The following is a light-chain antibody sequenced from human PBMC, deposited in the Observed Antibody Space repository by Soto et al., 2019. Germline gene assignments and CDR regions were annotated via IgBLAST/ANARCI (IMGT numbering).Light chain of an antibody. CDR2: DVS. CDR3: SSYTSSSTL. CDR1: SSDVGGYNY. Sequence: QSALTQPASVSGSPGQSITISCTGTSSDVGGYNYVSWYQQHPGKAPKLMIYDVSNRPSGVSNRFSGSKSGNTASLTISGLHAWDEADYYCSSYTSSSTLFGGGTKLTVL. V-gene: IGLV2-14*01. J-gene: IGLJ3*02.